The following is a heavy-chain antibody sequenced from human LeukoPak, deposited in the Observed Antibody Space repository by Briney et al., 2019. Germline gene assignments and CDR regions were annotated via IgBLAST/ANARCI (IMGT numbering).Heavy chain of an antibody. CDR3: ARDPQQLSRDYYYGMDV. CDR1: GYTFTSYA. CDR2: INTNTGNP. Sequence: ASVKVSCKASGYTFTSYAMNWVRQAPGQGLEWMGWINTNTGNPTYAQGFTGRFVFSLDTSVSTAYLQISSLKAEDTAVYYCARDPQQLSRDYYYGMDVWGQGTPVTVSS. D-gene: IGHD6-13*01. J-gene: IGHJ6*02. V-gene: IGHV7-4-1*02.